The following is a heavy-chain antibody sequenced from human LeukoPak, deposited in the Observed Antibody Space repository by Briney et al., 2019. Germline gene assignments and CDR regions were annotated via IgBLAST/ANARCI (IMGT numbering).Heavy chain of an antibody. J-gene: IGHJ2*01. CDR2: INSSGSAI. Sequence: GGSLRLSCAASGFTFSDYYMSWIRQAPGKGLEWVSYINSSGSAIYYADSVKGRFTISRDNAKNSLYLQMNSLRAEDTAVYYCXRVPGYCSSTSCPYWYFDLWGRGTLVTVSS. D-gene: IGHD2-2*01. V-gene: IGHV3-11*04. CDR1: GFTFSDYY. CDR3: XRVPGYCSSTSCPYWYFDL.